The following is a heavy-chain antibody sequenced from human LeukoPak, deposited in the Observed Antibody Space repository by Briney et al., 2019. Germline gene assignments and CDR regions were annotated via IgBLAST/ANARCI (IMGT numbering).Heavy chain of an antibody. J-gene: IGHJ4*02. V-gene: IGHV4-34*01. CDR1: GGSFSGYY. D-gene: IGHD2-2*01. Sequence: SGTLSLTCAVYGGSFSGYYWSWIRQPPGKGLEWIGEINHSGSTNYNPSLKSRVTISVDTSKNQFSLKLSSVTAADTAVYYCARGLPAYCSSTSCYANDYWGQGTLVTVSS. CDR3: ARGLPAYCSSTSCYANDY. CDR2: INHSGST.